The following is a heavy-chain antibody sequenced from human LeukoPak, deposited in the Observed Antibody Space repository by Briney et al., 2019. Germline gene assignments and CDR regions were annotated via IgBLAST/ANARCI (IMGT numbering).Heavy chain of an antibody. D-gene: IGHD3-10*01. Sequence: GSLRLSCAASGFTVSSNYMSWIRQPPGKGLEWIGEINHSGSTNYNPSLKSRVTISVDTSKNQFSLKLSSVTAADTAVYYCARGAYGSGSYSDYYGMDVWGQGTTVTVSS. CDR1: GFTVSSNY. V-gene: IGHV4-34*01. J-gene: IGHJ6*02. CDR3: ARGAYGSGSYSDYYGMDV. CDR2: INHSGST.